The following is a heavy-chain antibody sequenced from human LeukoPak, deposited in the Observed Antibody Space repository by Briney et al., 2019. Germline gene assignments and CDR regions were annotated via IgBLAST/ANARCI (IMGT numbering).Heavy chain of an antibody. CDR2: TSFDESTK. CDR1: GFIFRDYV. D-gene: IGHD5-12*01. CDR3: ARDAGWLRSFDY. Sequence: PGRSLRLSCAASGFIFRDYVMNWVRQAPGKGLEWVAVTSFDESTKHYADSVQGRFIISRDNSKNTLYLQMNSLRAEDTAVYFCARDAGWLRSFDYWGQGTLVTVSS. J-gene: IGHJ4*02. V-gene: IGHV3-30-3*01.